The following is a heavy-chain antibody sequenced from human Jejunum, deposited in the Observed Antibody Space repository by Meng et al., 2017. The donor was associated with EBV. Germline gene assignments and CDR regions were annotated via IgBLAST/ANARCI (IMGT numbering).Heavy chain of an antibody. CDR3: ARYKSPGSFDP. D-gene: IGHD1-1*01. V-gene: IGHV1-18*01. Sequence: QVQLVQSGAEVMKPGASPKVSCKASGYTFSSFGISWVRQAPGQGLEWMGWITAYNGDTHFPQKFQDRVIMTIDTSTRTAYMELKSLRPDDTAVYYCARYKSPGSFDPWGQGTLVTVSS. CDR2: ITAYNGDT. J-gene: IGHJ5*02. CDR1: GYTFSSFG.